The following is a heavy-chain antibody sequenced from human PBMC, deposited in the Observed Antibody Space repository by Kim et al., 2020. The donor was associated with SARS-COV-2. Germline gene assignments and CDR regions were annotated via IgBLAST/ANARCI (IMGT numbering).Heavy chain of an antibody. J-gene: IGHJ4*02. CDR2: IYHSGST. D-gene: IGHD3-22*01. CDR1: GGSISSGGYS. CDR3: AATPLYYYDSSGYRGY. Sequence: SETLSLTCAVSGGSISSGGYSWSWIRQPPGKGLEWIGYIYHSGSTYYNPSLKSRVTISVDRSKNQFSLKLSSVTAADTAVYYCAATPLYYYDSSGYRGYWGQGTLVTVSS. V-gene: IGHV4-30-2*01.